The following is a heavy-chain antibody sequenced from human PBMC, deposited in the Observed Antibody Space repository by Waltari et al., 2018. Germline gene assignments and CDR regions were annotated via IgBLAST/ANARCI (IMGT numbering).Heavy chain of an antibody. J-gene: IGHJ3*02. Sequence: QVQLVESGGGVVQPGRSLRLSCAASGFTFSSYGMHWVHQAPGKGLEWVAVIWYDGSNKYYADSVKGLFTISRDNSKNTLYLQMNSLRAEDTAVYYCARDARYSSGWYTSAGGAFDIWGQGTMVTVSS. CDR1: GFTFSSYG. CDR3: ARDARYSSGWYTSAGGAFDI. V-gene: IGHV3-33*01. D-gene: IGHD6-19*01. CDR2: IWYDGSNK.